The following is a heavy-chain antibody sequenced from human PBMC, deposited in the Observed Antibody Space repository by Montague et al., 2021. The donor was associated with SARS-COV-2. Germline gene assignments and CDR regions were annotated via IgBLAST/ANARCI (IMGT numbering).Heavy chain of an antibody. Sequence: SETLSLTCAVYGGSFSGHYWNWIRQPPGKGLEWIGEINHSGSTNNNPSLKSRVTMLVDTSKNQFSLKLSSVTAADAAVYYCARRPYYDDSSVEFDPWGQGALVTVSS. CDR3: ARRPYYDDSSVEFDP. CDR2: INHSGST. CDR1: GGSFSGHY. V-gene: IGHV4-34*01. D-gene: IGHD3-22*01. J-gene: IGHJ5*02.